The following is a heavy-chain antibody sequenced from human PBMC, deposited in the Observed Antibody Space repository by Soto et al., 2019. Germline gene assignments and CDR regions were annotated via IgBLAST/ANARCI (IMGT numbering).Heavy chain of an antibody. CDR3: ARDQITIFGVVITYYYGMDV. V-gene: IGHV1-69*13. CDR2: IIPIFDTA. Sequence: GASVKVSCKASGGTFSSYAISWVRQAPGQGLEWMGGIIPIFDTANYAQKFQGRVTITADESTSTAYMELSSLRSEDTAVYYCARDQITIFGVVITYYYGMDVWGQGTTVTVSS. D-gene: IGHD3-3*01. J-gene: IGHJ6*02. CDR1: GGTFSSYA.